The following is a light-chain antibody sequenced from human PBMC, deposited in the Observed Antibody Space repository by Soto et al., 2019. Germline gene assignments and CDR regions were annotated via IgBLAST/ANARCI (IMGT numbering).Light chain of an antibody. Sequence: DIQMTQSPSSLSASAGDRVTITCRASQSISSYLNWYQQKPGKAPKLLIYAASTLQSGVPSRFSGSGSGTDFTLTISSLQPEDFATYYCQQRGGWPLTFGGGTKVEIK. CDR2: AAS. V-gene: IGKV1-39*01. CDR3: QQRGGWPLT. CDR1: QSISSY. J-gene: IGKJ4*01.